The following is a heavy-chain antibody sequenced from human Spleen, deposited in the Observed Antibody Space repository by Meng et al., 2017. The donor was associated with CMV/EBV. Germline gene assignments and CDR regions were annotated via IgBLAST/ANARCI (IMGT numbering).Heavy chain of an antibody. J-gene: IGHJ4*02. Sequence: SCKASRYTFRSSSMHWVRQDPGQGLEWMGSINPNSGDTKYARKFQGRVTMTSDTSINIAYMELSRLTYDDTAVYYCARAKWHDCFDYWGQGTLVTVSS. CDR3: ARAKWHDCFDY. CDR2: INPNSGDT. D-gene: IGHD5-12*01. V-gene: IGHV1-2*02. CDR1: RYTFRSSS.